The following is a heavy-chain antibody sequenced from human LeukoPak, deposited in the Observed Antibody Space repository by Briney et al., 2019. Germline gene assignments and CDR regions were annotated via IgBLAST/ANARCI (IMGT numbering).Heavy chain of an antibody. D-gene: IGHD3-10*01. V-gene: IGHV3-48*01. Sequence: GGSLRLSCAAYGFSFGTYGMNWVRQAPGKGLEWVSYISSSSTSKYYADSVKGRFTISRDNAKNSLFLQMSSLRAEDTAVYYCARDYYYGSGSFDFWGQGTLVIVSS. CDR1: GFSFGTYG. CDR2: ISSSSTSK. J-gene: IGHJ4*02. CDR3: ARDYYYGSGSFDF.